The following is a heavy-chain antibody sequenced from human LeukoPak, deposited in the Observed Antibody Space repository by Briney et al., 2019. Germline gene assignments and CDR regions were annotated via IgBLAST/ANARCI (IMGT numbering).Heavy chain of an antibody. CDR1: GFTFSSYW. D-gene: IGHD2-21*02. Sequence: GGSLRLSCAASGFTFSSYWMSWVRQAPGKGLEWVANIKQDGSEKYYVDSVKGRFTISRDNAKNSLYLQMNSLRAEDTAVYYCARSSCRGGDRYQVPLKYWGQGTLVTVSS. CDR3: ARSSCRGGDRYQVPLKY. CDR2: IKQDGSEK. V-gene: IGHV3-7*01. J-gene: IGHJ4*02.